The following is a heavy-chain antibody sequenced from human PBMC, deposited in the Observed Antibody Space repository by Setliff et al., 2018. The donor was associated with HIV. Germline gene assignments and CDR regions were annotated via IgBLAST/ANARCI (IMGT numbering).Heavy chain of an antibody. CDR2: IYYSGGT. CDR1: GGSISSHY. J-gene: IGHJ4*02. CDR3: ARGSSGWTFDY. D-gene: IGHD6-19*01. Sequence: PSETLSLTCAVSGGSISSHYWNWIRQPPGKGLEWIGYIYYSGGTNYNPSLKSRVTISADKSKNQFSLKLSSVTAADTAVYYCARGSSGWTFDYWGQGTLVTVSS. V-gene: IGHV4-59*11.